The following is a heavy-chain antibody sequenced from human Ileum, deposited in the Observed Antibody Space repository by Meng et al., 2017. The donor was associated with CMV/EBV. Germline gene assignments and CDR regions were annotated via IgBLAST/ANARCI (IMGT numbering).Heavy chain of an antibody. Sequence: GESLKISCEGSGYIFSKYWIGWVRQMPGKGLEWVAIISPGDSSTKYSPSFQGQVSISADRSINTAYLQWTNLKASDTAMYYCARRAADSDSECYFDYWGQGTLVTVSS. D-gene: IGHD6-25*01. CDR2: ISPGDSST. CDR1: GYIFSKYW. J-gene: IGHJ4*02. V-gene: IGHV5-51*01. CDR3: ARRAADSDSECYFDY.